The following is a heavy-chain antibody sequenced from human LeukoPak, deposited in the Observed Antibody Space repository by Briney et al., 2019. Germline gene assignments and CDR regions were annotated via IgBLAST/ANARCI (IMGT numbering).Heavy chain of an antibody. J-gene: IGHJ4*02. Sequence: ASVKVSCKASGYTFTGYYMHWVRQAPGQGLEWMGWINPNTGGTNYAQKFQGMVTMTRDTSIRTAYMEPSRLTSDDTAVYYCARGEGRGSYVDCWGQGTLVTVSS. D-gene: IGHD6-6*01. CDR2: INPNTGGT. CDR1: GYTFTGYY. V-gene: IGHV1-2*02. CDR3: ARGEGRGSYVDC.